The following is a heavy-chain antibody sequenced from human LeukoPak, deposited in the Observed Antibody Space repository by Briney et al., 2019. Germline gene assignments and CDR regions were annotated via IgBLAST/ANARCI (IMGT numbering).Heavy chain of an antibody. CDR1: GFTFSSYW. V-gene: IGHV3-7*01. CDR3: ARVGVRPNLLLGAQDIVVVPAAH. D-gene: IGHD2-2*01. Sequence: HPGGSLRLSCAASGFTFSSYWMSWVRQAPGKGLEWVANIKQDGSEKYYVDSVKGRFTISRDNAKSSLYLQMNSLRAEDTAVYYCARVGVRPNLLLGAQDIVVVPAAHWGQGTLVTVSS. J-gene: IGHJ4*02. CDR2: IKQDGSEK.